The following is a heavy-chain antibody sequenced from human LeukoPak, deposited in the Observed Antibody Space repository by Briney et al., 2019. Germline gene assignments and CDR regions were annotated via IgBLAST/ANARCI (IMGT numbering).Heavy chain of an antibody. CDR1: GGSISSYY. V-gene: IGHV4-4*07. J-gene: IGHJ4*02. D-gene: IGHD3-16*02. Sequence: PSETLSLTCTVSGGSISSYYWSWIRQPAGKGLEWIGRIYTSGSTSYNPPLKSRVTMSVDTSKNQFSLKLSSVTAADTAVYYCARANYDYVWGSYRNTGYFDYWGQGTLVTVSS. CDR3: ARANYDYVWGSYRNTGYFDY. CDR2: IYTSGST.